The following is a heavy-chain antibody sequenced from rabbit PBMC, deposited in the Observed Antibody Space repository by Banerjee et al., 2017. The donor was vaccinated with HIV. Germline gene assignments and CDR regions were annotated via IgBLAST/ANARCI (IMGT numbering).Heavy chain of an antibody. CDR3: ARGPGMAVIPYFTL. J-gene: IGHJ4*01. Sequence: QSLEESGGDLVKPGASLTLTCTASGFSFSSGYYMCWVRQAPGKGLELIGCIYTSSGSTYYASWVNGRFTISRSTSLNTVTLKMTSLTAADTATYFCARGPGMAVIPYFTLWGQGTLVTVS. CDR2: IYTSSGST. V-gene: IGHV1S43*01. CDR1: GFSFSSGYY. D-gene: IGHD3-1*01.